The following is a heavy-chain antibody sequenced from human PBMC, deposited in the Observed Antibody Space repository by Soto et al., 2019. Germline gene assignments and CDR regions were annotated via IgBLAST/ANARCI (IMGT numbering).Heavy chain of an antibody. D-gene: IGHD4-17*01. Sequence: EVQLVESGGGLIQPGGSLRLSCAASGFTVSSDYMSWVRQAPGKGLEWVSVIYTGGSTYYADSVKGRFTFSRDNSKNPLYLQMNSLRAADTAVYYCARAYGGNPALFDPWGQGTLVTVSS. J-gene: IGHJ5*02. CDR3: ARAYGGNPALFDP. CDR1: GFTVSSDY. V-gene: IGHV3-53*01. CDR2: IYTGGST.